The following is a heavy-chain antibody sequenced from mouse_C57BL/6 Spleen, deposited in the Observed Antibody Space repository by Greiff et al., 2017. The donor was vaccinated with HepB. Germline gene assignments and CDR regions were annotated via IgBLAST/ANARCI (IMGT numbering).Heavy chain of an antibody. Sequence: VQLQQSGPGLVQPSQSLSITCTVSGFSLTSYGVHWVRQSPGKGLEWLGVIWRGGSTDYNAAFMSRLSITKDNSKSQAFFKMNSLQADDTAIYYCAKNSYGSLAWFAYWGQGTLVTVSA. J-gene: IGHJ3*01. CDR1: GFSLTSYG. V-gene: IGHV2-5*01. D-gene: IGHD2-1*01. CDR2: IWRGGST. CDR3: AKNSYGSLAWFAY.